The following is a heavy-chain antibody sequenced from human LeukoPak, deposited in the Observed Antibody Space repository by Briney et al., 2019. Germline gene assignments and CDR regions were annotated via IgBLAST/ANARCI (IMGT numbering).Heavy chain of an antibody. J-gene: IGHJ6*03. Sequence: GGSLRLSCAASGFTFSSYDMHWVRQATGKGLEWVSAIGTAGDTYYPGSVKGRFTISRENAKNSSYLQMNSLRAGDTAVYYCARAGGYDWGYYYYMDVWGKGTTVTVSS. D-gene: IGHD5-12*01. V-gene: IGHV3-13*01. CDR1: GFTFSSYD. CDR2: IGTAGDT. CDR3: ARAGGYDWGYYYYMDV.